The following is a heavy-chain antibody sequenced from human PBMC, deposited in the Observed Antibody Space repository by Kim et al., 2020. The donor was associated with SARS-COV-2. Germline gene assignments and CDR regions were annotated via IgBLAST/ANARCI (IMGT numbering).Heavy chain of an antibody. J-gene: IGHJ6*02. D-gene: IGHD2-15*01. CDR3: ARGMGCSGGSCYSVLSNYYYGMDV. CDR1: GGSISSGGYY. Sequence: SETLSLTCTVSGGSISSGGYYWSWIRQHPGKGLEWIGYIYYSGSTYYNPSLKSRVTISVDTSKNQFSLKLSSVTAADTAVYYCARGMGCSGGSCYSVLSNYYYGMDVWGQGTTVTVSS. CDR2: IYYSGST. V-gene: IGHV4-31*03.